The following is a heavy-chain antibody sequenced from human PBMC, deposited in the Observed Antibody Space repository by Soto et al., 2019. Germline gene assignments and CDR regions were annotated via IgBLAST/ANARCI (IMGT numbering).Heavy chain of an antibody. CDR2: ISAHNGNT. CDR3: ARGRYGDY. D-gene: IGHD1-1*01. CDR1: GYTFTSYG. Sequence: QVHLVQSGAEVKKPGASVKVSCKASGYTFTSYGITWVRQAPGQGLEWMGWISAHNGNTDYAQKLQGRVIVTRDTSTSTAYMELRSLISDDPAVYYCARGRYGDYWGQGVLVPVSS. V-gene: IGHV1-18*01. J-gene: IGHJ4*02.